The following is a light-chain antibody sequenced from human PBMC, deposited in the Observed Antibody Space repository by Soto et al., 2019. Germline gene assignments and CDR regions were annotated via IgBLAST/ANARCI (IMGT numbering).Light chain of an antibody. CDR3: ASYAGSRTYV. V-gene: IGLV1-40*01. Sequence: QSVLTQPPSVSGAPGQRVTISCTGTRSNIGAGYDVHWYQQIPGTAPKLLIYRNHDRPSGVPDRFSGSKSGTSASLTITGLQAEDEADYYCASYAGSRTYVFGSGTKLTVL. J-gene: IGLJ1*01. CDR2: RNH. CDR1: RSNIGAGYD.